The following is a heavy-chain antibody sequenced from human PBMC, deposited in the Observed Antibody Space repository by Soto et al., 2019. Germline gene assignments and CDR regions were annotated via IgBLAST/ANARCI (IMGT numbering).Heavy chain of an antibody. J-gene: IGHJ5*02. CDR2: IYRSGTT. Sequence: QVQLQQSGPGLVKPSETLSLTCTVSGISIDNYYCSWIRQSAGKGLEWIGRIYRSGTTNYNPSLKSRVTMSVDMSKSQFSLNVRSVTAADTAVYYCVRDVGGSGWFAPWGQGTLVTVSS. CDR1: GISIDNYY. CDR3: VRDVGGSGWFAP. V-gene: IGHV4-4*07.